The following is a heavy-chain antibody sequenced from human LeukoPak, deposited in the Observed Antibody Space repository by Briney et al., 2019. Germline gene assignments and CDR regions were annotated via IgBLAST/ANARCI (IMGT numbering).Heavy chain of an antibody. CDR1: GFTFSTYA. CDR2: ISGSGDTT. Sequence: PGGSLRLSCAASGFTFSTYAMSWVRQAPGGGLEWVSAISGSGDTTFHADSVEGRFTTSRDNSKNTLSLQMSGLRVEDSAVYFCAKDTSAWWYHRAYMNVWGAGTTVTVSS. J-gene: IGHJ6*03. V-gene: IGHV3-23*01. CDR3: AKDTSAWWYHRAYMNV. D-gene: IGHD2-15*01.